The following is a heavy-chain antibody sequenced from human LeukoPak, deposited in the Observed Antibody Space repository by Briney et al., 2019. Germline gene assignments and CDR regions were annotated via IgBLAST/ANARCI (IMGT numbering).Heavy chain of an antibody. Sequence: GESLKISCKASGYSFTSYWIIWLRQMPGKGLEWMGRIDPSDSYTNYSPSFQGHVTISADKSISTAYLQWSSLKASDTAMYYCARVAMVRGVYYYYYYGMDVWGQGTTVTVSS. CDR3: ARVAMVRGVYYYYYYGMDV. D-gene: IGHD3-10*01. V-gene: IGHV5-10-1*01. CDR2: IDPSDSYT. J-gene: IGHJ6*02. CDR1: GYSFTSYW.